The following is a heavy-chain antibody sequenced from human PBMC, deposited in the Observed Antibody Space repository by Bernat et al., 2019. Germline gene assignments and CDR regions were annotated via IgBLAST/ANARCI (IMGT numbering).Heavy chain of an antibody. V-gene: IGHV3-30*02. D-gene: IGHD1-26*01. CDR2: IRYDGSNK. CDR1: GFTFSSYG. CDR3: AKVCYYGCLAFDI. Sequence: QVQLVESGGGVVQPGRSLRLSCAASGFTFSSYGMHWVRQAPGKGLEWVAFIRYDGSNKYYADSVKGRFTISRDNSKNTLYLQMNSLRAEDTAVYYCAKVCYYGCLAFDIWGQGTMVTVSS. J-gene: IGHJ3*02.